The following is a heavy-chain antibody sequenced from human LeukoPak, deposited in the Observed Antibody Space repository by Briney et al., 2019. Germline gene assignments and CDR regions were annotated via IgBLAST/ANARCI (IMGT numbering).Heavy chain of an antibody. D-gene: IGHD3-22*01. J-gene: IGHJ4*02. Sequence: SVKFSCKASGGTFSSYAISWVRQAPGQGLEWMGRIIPILGIANYTRKFQGRVTITADKSTSTAYMELSSLRSEDTAVYYCARDGDYYDRDDYWGQGTLVTVSS. CDR3: ARDGDYYDRDDY. CDR1: GGTFSSYA. V-gene: IGHV1-69*04. CDR2: IIPILGIA.